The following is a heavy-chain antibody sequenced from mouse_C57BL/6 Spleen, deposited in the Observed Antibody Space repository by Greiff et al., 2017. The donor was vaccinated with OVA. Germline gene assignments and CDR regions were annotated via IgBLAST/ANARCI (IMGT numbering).Heavy chain of an antibody. Sequence: QVQLQQPGAELVRPGTSVKLSCKASGYTFTSYWMHWVKQRPGQGLEWIGVIDPSDSYPTYNQKFKGKATLTVDTSSSTAYMQLSSLTAEDSAVYYCARDYKENAMDYWGQGTSVTVSS. J-gene: IGHJ4*01. CDR2: IDPSDSYP. CDR1: GYTFTSYW. V-gene: IGHV1-59*01. CDR3: ARDYKENAMDY. D-gene: IGHD2-12*01.